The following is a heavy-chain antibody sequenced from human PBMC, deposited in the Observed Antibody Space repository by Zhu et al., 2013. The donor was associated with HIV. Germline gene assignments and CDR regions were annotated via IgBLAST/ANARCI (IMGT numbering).Heavy chain of an antibody. V-gene: IGHV1-8*01. CDR3: AREGTVTKSFDI. CDR2: MDPKSGNT. D-gene: IGHD4-17*01. CDR1: GYIFSSYD. J-gene: IGHJ3*02. Sequence: QVQLVQSGAEVKKAGASVKVSCKASGYIFSSYDINWVRQATGQGLELMGWMDPKSGNTGNLQKFQGRVTITRNTSINTAYMELSSLRSEDTAVYFCAREGTVTKSFDIWAKGQWSPSL.